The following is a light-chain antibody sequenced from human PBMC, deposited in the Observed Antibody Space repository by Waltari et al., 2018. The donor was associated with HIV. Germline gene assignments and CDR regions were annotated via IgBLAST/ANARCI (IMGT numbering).Light chain of an antibody. Sequence: QSALTQPASVSGSPGQSISISCTGTSSDVGGDNDVPWYQQHPAKAPKLVILEVSNRPSGVSNRFSGSKSGNRASLTISGLQAEDEAYYYCSSYTSSDTVVFGGGTKVTVL. CDR1: SSDVGGDND. J-gene: IGLJ2*01. CDR2: EVS. V-gene: IGLV2-14*01. CDR3: SSYTSSDTVV.